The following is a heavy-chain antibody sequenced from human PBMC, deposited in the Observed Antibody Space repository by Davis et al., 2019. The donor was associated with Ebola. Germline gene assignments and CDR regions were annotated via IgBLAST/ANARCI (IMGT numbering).Heavy chain of an antibody. CDR2: IDWDDDK. D-gene: IGHD1-1*01. V-gene: IGHV2-70*11. Sequence: SGPTLVKPTQTLTLTCTFSGFSLTTTGMTVNWIRQPPGKALEWLARIDWDDDKYYSTSLMTRLTIPKDSSKNQVVLTMTNMDPVDTATYFCARTRVGTTSDFDYWGQGTLVTVSS. CDR1: GFSLTTTGMT. CDR3: ARTRVGTTSDFDY. J-gene: IGHJ4*02.